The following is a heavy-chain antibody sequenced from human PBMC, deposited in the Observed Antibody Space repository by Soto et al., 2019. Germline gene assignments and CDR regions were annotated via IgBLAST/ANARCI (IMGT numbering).Heavy chain of an antibody. J-gene: IGHJ4*02. V-gene: IGHV1-18*01. CDR1: GYTFTSYG. CDR3: ASSPLLRSLEWLLFLDY. CDR2: ISAYNGNT. D-gene: IGHD3-3*01. Sequence: ASVEVSCKASGYTFTSYGISWVRQAPGQGLEWMGWISAYNGNTNYAQKLQGRVTMTTDTSTSTAYMELRSLRSDDTAVYYCASSPLLRSLEWLLFLDYWGQGTLVTVPQ.